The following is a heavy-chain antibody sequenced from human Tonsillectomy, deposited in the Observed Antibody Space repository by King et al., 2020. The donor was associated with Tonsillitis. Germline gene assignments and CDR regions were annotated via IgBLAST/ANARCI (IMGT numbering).Heavy chain of an antibody. J-gene: IGHJ4*02. D-gene: IGHD5-12*01. V-gene: IGHV3-11*01. Sequence: QVQLVESGGGLVKPGGSLRLSCAASGFDFSDYYMSWIRQAPGKGLEWVSYMSRGGNTIKYADSVKGRFTISGDNAKNSLYLQMNSLRAEDAAVYFCARSGYSGFFDYWGQGTLVTVSS. CDR1: GFDFSDYY. CDR3: ARSGYSGFFDY. CDR2: MSRGGNTI.